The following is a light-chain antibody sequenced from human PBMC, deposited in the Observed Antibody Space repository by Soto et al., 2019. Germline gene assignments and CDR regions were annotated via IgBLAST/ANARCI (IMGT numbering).Light chain of an antibody. Sequence: QSVLTQPPSASGSPGQSVTISCTGTSSDVGAYNYVSWYQQHPGKVPKLMIYEVTKRPSGVAERFSASKSGNAASLTVSGRQAEDEAVDYCSSCTNADVSPVTFGGGTKLTVL. CDR1: SSDVGAYNY. V-gene: IGLV2-8*01. CDR2: EVT. CDR3: SSCTNADVSPVT. J-gene: IGLJ2*01.